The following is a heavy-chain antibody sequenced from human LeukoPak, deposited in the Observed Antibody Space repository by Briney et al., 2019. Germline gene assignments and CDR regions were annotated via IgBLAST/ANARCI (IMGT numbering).Heavy chain of an antibody. Sequence: PSETLSLTCTVSGGSISSYYWSWIRQPPGKGREWLGYIYYSGSTNYNPSLKSRVTISVDTSKNQFSLKLSSVTAADTAVYYCARVQAYGGKGYFDYWGQGTLVTVSS. CDR1: GGSISSYY. D-gene: IGHD4-23*01. CDR3: ARVQAYGGKGYFDY. J-gene: IGHJ4*02. CDR2: IYYSGST. V-gene: IGHV4-59*01.